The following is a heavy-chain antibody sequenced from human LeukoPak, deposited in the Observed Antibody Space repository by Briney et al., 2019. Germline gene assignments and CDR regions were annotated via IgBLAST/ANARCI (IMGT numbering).Heavy chain of an antibody. CDR2: FYPEDGET. CDR3: AKIHYYDSSGYSLAFGY. CDR1: GYTLTELS. J-gene: IGHJ4*02. D-gene: IGHD3-22*01. Sequence: ASVTVSCKVSGYTLTELSMHWVGQAAGKGVEGMGGFYPEDGETIYAQKFQGRVTMTEDTSTDTAYMELSSLRSEDTAVYYCAKIHYYDSSGYSLAFGYWGQGTLVTVSS. V-gene: IGHV1-24*01.